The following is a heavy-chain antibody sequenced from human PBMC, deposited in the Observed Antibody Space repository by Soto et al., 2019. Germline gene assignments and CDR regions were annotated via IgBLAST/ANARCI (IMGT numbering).Heavy chain of an antibody. V-gene: IGHV3-23*01. D-gene: IGHD1-26*01. CDR1: GFTFYSYA. Sequence: EMQLLESGGTLVRRGGSLRLSCAASGFTFYSYAMSWVRQAPGKGLEWVATISGTGGTTYFADSVKGRFSISRDNSKNPLYLQMNSLRAEDTAVYYCAKEGSGSLYYFHHWGQGTLVTVSS. J-gene: IGHJ4*02. CDR3: AKEGSGSLYYFHH. CDR2: ISGTGGTT.